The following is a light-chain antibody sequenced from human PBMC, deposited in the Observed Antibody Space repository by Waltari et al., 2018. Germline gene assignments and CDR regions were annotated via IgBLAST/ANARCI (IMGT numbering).Light chain of an antibody. CDR2: AAS. CDR3: LQYNSNPLT. CDR1: QGISTY. Sequence: DIQMTQSPSSLSESEGARVTFTCRASQGISTYLNWYQQKPGKAPKRLIYAASTLESGVPSRFSGSGSGTDFTLTISSLQPEDFATYYCLQYNSNPLTFGGGTKVEIK. V-gene: IGKV1-17*01. J-gene: IGKJ4*01.